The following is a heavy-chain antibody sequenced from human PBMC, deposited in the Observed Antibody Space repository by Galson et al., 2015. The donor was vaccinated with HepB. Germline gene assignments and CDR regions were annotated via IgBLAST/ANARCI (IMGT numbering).Heavy chain of an antibody. J-gene: IGHJ6*02. Sequence: SVKVSCKASGGTFSRYAISWVRQAPGQGLEWMGGFIPIFETAEYAQKFQGRVTITADESTSTAYMELSSLRSEDSAVYYCARDRYCSGGSCSYGMDVWGQGTTVTVSS. V-gene: IGHV1-69*13. CDR1: GGTFSRYA. CDR2: FIPIFETA. D-gene: IGHD2-15*01. CDR3: ARDRYCSGGSCSYGMDV.